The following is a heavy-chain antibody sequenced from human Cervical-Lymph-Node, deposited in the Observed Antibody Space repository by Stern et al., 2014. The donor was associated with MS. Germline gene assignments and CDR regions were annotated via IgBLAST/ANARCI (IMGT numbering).Heavy chain of an antibody. D-gene: IGHD1-1*01. CDR3: ARDTSSPERSDW. CDR2: ITNVGST. CDR1: GVTVSRDY. J-gene: IGHJ4*02. V-gene: IGHV3-53*01. Sequence: EVQLVESGGGVIXPGGSLRLSCTASGVTVSRDYMTGVRQAPGKGLEWVSLITNVGSTFYTDSVKGRFTISRDDSKNTVYLHMTSLRAEDTAMYYCARDTSSPERSDWWGQGTLVTVSS.